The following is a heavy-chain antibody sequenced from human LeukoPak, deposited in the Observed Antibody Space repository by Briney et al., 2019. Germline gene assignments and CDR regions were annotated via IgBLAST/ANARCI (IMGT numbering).Heavy chain of an antibody. J-gene: IGHJ5*02. CDR2: IFHSGST. V-gene: IGHV4-30-2*01. D-gene: IGHD3-10*01. CDR1: GGSISSGTYS. Sequence: PSETLSLTCAVSGGSISSGTYSWTWIRQPPGKGLEGIGYIFHSGSTYYNPSLKNRVTISVDRPKNQFSLKLTSVTAADTAVYYCTREGDYYGSGSPGSFDPWGQGTLVTVSS. CDR3: TREGDYYGSGSPGSFDP.